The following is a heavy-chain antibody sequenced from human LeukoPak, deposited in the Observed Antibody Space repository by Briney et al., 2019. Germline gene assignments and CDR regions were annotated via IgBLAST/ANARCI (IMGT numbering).Heavy chain of an antibody. D-gene: IGHD3-10*01. CDR1: GFTFSSHS. V-gene: IGHV3-21*01. CDR2: ISSSSSYI. J-gene: IGHJ6*02. Sequence: GGSLRLSCAASGFTFSSHSMNWVRQAPGKGLEWVSSISSSSSYIYYADSVKGRFTISRDNAKNSLYLQMNSLRAEDTAVYYCATPPPITMVRGGMDVWGQGTTVTVSS. CDR3: ATPPPITMVRGGMDV.